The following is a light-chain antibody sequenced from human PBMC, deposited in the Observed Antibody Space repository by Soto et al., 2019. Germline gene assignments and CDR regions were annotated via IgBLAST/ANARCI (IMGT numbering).Light chain of an antibody. V-gene: IGLV1-40*01. Sequence: QPVLTQPPSVSGAPGQWVTVSCTGSSSNIGAGYDVHWYQQIPGTAPKLLIYGNNKRPSGVPDRFSGSKSGTSASLAITGLQAEDEADYYCQSYDSSLSGVVFGGGTKVTVL. CDR3: QSYDSSLSGVV. CDR1: SSNIGAGYD. J-gene: IGLJ2*01. CDR2: GNN.